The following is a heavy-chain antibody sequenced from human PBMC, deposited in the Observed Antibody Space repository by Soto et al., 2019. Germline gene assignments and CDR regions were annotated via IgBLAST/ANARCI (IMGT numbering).Heavy chain of an antibody. CDR3: ARGFGHYYYIMDV. V-gene: IGHV3-33*01. CDR1: GFTFSTYG. J-gene: IGHJ6*02. CDR2: IWYDGSDK. Sequence: PGGSLRLSCAASGFTFSTYGMHWVRQAPGKGLEWVAVIWYDGSDKYYADSVKGRFTISRDNSKNTLYLQMNSLRAEDTAVYFCARGFGHYYYIMDVWGQGTTVTGS. D-gene: IGHD3-10*01.